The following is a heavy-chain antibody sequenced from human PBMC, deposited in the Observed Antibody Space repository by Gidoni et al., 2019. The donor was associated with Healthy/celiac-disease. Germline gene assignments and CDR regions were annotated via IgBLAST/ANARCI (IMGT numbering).Heavy chain of an antibody. Sequence: QVQLVQSGAEVKKPGASVKVSCKVSGYTLTELSIHWVRQAPGKGLEWMGGFDPEDGETIYAPRFQGRVTMTEDTSTDTASMELSSLRSEDTAVYYCATGFDSSAYPLDYWGQGTLVTVSS. CDR2: FDPEDGET. D-gene: IGHD3-22*01. CDR1: GYTLTELS. CDR3: ATGFDSSAYPLDY. V-gene: IGHV1-24*01. J-gene: IGHJ4*02.